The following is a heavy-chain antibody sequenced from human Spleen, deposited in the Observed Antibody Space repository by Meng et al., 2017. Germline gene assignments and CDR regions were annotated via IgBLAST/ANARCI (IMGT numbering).Heavy chain of an antibody. CDR2: INRSEST. J-gene: IGHJ4*02. V-gene: IGHV4-34*01. CDR1: DGPFSGYY. CDR3: VRGRRGGNGWYWGLVY. Sequence: QVQLQRWGAGRWKHSETLSPLCAFSDGPFSGYYWSWLRQSPGKGLEWIGEINRSESTNYNPSLKRRVTMSVDTSRNQFSLKLNSVTTAGTAVYYCVRGRRGGNGWYWGLVYWGQGTLVTVSS. D-gene: IGHD6-19*01.